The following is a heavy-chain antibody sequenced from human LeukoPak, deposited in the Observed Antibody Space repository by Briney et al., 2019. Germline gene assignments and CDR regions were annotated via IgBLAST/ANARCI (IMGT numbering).Heavy chain of an antibody. CDR1: GFTFSSYG. V-gene: IGHV3-30*02. D-gene: IGHD6-13*01. Sequence: GGSLRLSCAASGFTFSSYGMHWVRQAPGKGLEWVAFIRYDGSNKYYADSVKGRFTISRDNSKNTLYLQMNSLGAEDTAVYYCAKERGTGYSSSWGQGNYFDYWGQGTLVTVSS. CDR3: AKERGTGYSSSWGQGNYFDY. CDR2: IRYDGSNK. J-gene: IGHJ4*02.